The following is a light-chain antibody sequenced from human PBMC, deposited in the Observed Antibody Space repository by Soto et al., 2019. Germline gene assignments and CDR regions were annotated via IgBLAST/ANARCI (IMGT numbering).Light chain of an antibody. CDR3: QQYGSSPLT. J-gene: IGKJ4*01. CDR1: QSVSSSY. CDR2: GAS. Sequence: EIVLTQSPGTQSLSPGERASLSCRASQSVSSSYLAWYQQKPGQAPRLLIYGASSRATGIPDRFSGSGSETDFTLTISRLEPEDFAVYYCQQYGSSPLTFGGGTKVDIK. V-gene: IGKV3-20*01.